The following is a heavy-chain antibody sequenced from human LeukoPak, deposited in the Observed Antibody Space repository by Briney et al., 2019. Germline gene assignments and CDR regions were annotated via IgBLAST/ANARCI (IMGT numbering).Heavy chain of an antibody. V-gene: IGHV3-48*02. CDR1: GFIFSSFS. D-gene: IGHD3-22*01. Sequence: GGSLRLSCAASGFIFSSFSMNWVRQAPGKGLERVSYISSTGITTYYADSVKGRFTVSRDNAKDSLYLQLNSLRDEDTAVYYCARDNYYDSSNYYRPFDYWGQGILVTVSS. J-gene: IGHJ4*02. CDR2: ISSTGITT. CDR3: ARDNYYDSSNYYRPFDY.